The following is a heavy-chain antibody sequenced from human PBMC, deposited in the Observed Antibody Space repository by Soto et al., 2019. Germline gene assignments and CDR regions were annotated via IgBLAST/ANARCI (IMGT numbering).Heavy chain of an antibody. CDR3: ARPASPSGYSSGPDAFDI. D-gene: IGHD6-19*01. V-gene: IGHV1-69*13. CDR1: GGTFSSYA. CDR2: IIPIFGTA. Sequence: SVKVSCKASGGTFSSYAISWVRQAPGQGLEWMGGIIPIFGTANYAQKFQGRVTITADESTSTAYMELSSLRSEDTAVYYCARPASPSGYSSGPDAFDIWGQGTMVTVSS. J-gene: IGHJ3*02.